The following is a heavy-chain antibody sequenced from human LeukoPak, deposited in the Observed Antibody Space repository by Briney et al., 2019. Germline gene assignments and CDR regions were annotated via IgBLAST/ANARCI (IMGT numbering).Heavy chain of an antibody. CDR3: AREKYDRKSWDS. D-gene: IGHD3-3*01. J-gene: IGHJ4*02. V-gene: IGHV1-2*06. CDR1: GYAFTGYY. Sequence: ASVKVSCKASGYAFTGYYIHWVRQAPGQGLEWMGRINPNSGGTNYAQSFQGRVTMTRDTSISTAYMELTRLRSDDTAVYYCAREKYDRKSWDSWGQGTLVTVSS. CDR2: INPNSGGT.